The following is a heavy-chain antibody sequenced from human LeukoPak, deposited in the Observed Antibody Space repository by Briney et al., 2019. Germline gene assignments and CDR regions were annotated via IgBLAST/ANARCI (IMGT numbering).Heavy chain of an antibody. D-gene: IGHD3-9*01. V-gene: IGHV4-34*01. J-gene: IGHJ4*02. CDR1: GGSFSGYY. Sequence: SETLSLTCAVYGGSFSGYYWSWIRQPPGKGLEWIGEINHSGSTNYNPSLKSRVTISVDTSKNQFSLKLSSVTAADTAAYYCARGLVGSEADILTGYYRYFDYWGQGTLVTVSS. CDR3: ARGLVGSEADILTGYYRYFDY. CDR2: INHSGST.